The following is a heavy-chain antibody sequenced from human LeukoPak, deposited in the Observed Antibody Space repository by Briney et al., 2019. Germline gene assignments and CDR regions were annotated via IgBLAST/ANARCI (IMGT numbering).Heavy chain of an antibody. CDR3: ARDHYDILTGYRNWFDP. V-gene: IGHV3-30*19. CDR2: ISYDGSNK. D-gene: IGHD3-9*01. J-gene: IGHJ5*02. Sequence: GGSLRLSCVASGFTFSSYDMHWVRQAPGKGLEWVAVISYDGSNKYYADSVKGRFTISRDNSKNTLYLQMNSLRAEDTAVYYCARDHYDILTGYRNWFDPWGQGTLVTVSS. CDR1: GFTFSSYD.